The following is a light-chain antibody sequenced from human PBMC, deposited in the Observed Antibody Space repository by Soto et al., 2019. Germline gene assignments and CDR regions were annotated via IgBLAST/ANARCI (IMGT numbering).Light chain of an antibody. CDR1: QSISSW. J-gene: IGKJ2*01. CDR2: GAS. CDR3: QQYSSSSPT. Sequence: DIQMTQSPSTLSASVGDRVTITCRASQSISSWLAWYQQKLGKAPKLLIYGASSLESGVPSRFSGSGSVTEFTLTIDSLQPDDFATYYCQQYSSSSPTFGQGTKLEI. V-gene: IGKV1-5*01.